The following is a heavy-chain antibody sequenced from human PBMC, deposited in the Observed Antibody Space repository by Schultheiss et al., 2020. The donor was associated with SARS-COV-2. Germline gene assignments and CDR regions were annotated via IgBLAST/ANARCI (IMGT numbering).Heavy chain of an antibody. V-gene: IGHV3-33*05. CDR2: ISYDGSNK. CDR1: GFTFSSYG. CDR3: VRGGTVRN. D-gene: IGHD4-17*01. Sequence: GGSLRLSCAASGFTFSSYGMHWVRQAPGKGLEWVAVISYDGSNKYYADSVKGRFSISRDSSKNAVYLQLNSLRPEDTAVYYCVRGGTVRNWGQGTLVTVSS. J-gene: IGHJ4*02.